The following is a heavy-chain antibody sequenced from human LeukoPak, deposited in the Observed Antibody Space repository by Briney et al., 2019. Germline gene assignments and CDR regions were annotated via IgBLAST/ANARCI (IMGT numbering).Heavy chain of an antibody. CDR1: GFTFSNYA. J-gene: IGHJ4*02. Sequence: GGSLRLSCTASGFTFSNYAMHWVRRAPGKGLEWVAGISYEGNNRYYADSVKGRFTISRDNHKNTVYLEMNSLRAGDTAVYYCAKGHYESAVRGGHLDYWGQGTLVTVSS. V-gene: IGHV3-30*18. CDR3: AKGHYESAVRGGHLDY. D-gene: IGHD3-3*01. CDR2: ISYEGNNR.